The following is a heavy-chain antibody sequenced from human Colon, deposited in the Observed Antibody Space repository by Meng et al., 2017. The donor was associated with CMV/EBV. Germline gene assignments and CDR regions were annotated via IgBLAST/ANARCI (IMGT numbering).Heavy chain of an antibody. CDR3: AKESPPRIVPLAMNFDL. D-gene: IGHD2/OR15-2a*01. J-gene: IGHJ4*02. V-gene: IGHV3-33*06. CDR1: FTFRSYG. CDR2: IWYDGSRK. Sequence: FTFRSYGMHWVRQAPGKGLEWLASIWYDGSRKYHTDSVKGRFTISRDDSKNTLFLEMSSLRAEDTAVYYCAKESPPRIVPLAMNFDLWGQGILVTVSS.